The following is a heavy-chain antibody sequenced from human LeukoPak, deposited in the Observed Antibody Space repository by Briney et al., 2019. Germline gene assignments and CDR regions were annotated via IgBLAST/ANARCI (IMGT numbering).Heavy chain of an antibody. CDR1: GGSISSYY. Sequence: SETLSLTCTVAGGSISSYYWSWIRQPAGKGLEWIGRIYTSGSTNYSPSLKSRVTMSVDTSKNQFSLKLSSVTAADTAVYYCARGQEPRLVDAFDIWGQGTMVTVSS. J-gene: IGHJ3*02. CDR3: ARGQEPRLVDAFDI. V-gene: IGHV4-4*07. D-gene: IGHD6-13*01. CDR2: IYTSGST.